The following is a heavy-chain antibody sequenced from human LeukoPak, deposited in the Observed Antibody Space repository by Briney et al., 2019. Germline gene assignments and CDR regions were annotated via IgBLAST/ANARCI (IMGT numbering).Heavy chain of an antibody. D-gene: IGHD2-21*02. J-gene: IGHJ4*02. CDR1: GFTFNNYD. Sequence: PGGSLRLSCAASGFTFNNYDMSWVRQAPGKGLEYVLGMTQNGGTTYYADSVRGRFTISRDNSKNTLYLQMNSLRGEDTAVYRCVNDYCGSDCHIWGQGALVTVSS. CDR3: VNDYCGSDCHI. V-gene: IGHV3-64D*06. CDR2: MTQNGGTT.